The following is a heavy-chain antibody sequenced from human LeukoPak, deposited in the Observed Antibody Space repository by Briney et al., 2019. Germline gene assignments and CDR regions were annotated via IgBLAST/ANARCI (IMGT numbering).Heavy chain of an antibody. CDR2: INPNSGGT. CDR1: GYTFTGYY. Sequence: ASVKVSCKASGYTFTGYYMHWVRQAPGQGLEWMGWINPNSGGTNYAQKFQGRVTMTRDTSISTAYMELSRLRSDDTAVYYCARDRYSSGWVPVDYWGQGTLVTVSS. CDR3: ARDRYSSGWVPVDY. D-gene: IGHD6-19*01. V-gene: IGHV1-2*02. J-gene: IGHJ4*02.